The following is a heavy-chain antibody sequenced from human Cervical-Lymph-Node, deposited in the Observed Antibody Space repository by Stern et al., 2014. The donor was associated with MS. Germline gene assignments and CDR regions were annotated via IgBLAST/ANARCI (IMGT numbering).Heavy chain of an antibody. CDR2: NDWADDK. CDR3: ARTLAAAGTAYYYGMDV. D-gene: IGHD6-25*01. Sequence: ESGPALVKSTQTLTLTCAFSGFSLTTTGMSVTWIRQPPGKAPEWLALNDWADDKYYSTSLKTRLTVSKDSSVNQVVLTLTNIDPADTATYYCARTLAAAGTAYYYGMDVWGQGTTVTVSS. CDR1: GFSLTTTGMS. V-gene: IGHV2-70*01. J-gene: IGHJ6*02.